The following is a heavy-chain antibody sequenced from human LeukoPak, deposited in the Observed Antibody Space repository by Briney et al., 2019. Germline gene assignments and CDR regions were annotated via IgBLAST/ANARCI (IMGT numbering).Heavy chain of an antibody. Sequence: SETLSLTCTVSGGSVSSGSYYWSWIRQPPGKGLEWIGYIYYSGSTNYNPSLKSRVTISVDTSKNQFSLKLSSVTAADTAVYYCARALGHSGSYRFDYWGQGTLVTVSS. D-gene: IGHD1-26*01. CDR2: IYYSGST. V-gene: IGHV4-61*01. CDR3: ARALGHSGSYRFDY. CDR1: GGSVSSGSYY. J-gene: IGHJ4*02.